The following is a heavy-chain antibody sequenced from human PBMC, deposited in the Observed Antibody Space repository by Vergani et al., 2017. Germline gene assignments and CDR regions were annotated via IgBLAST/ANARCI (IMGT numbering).Heavy chain of an antibody. CDR1: GFPFSNYD. CDR3: ARRDSGAPGLDY. V-gene: IGHV3-13*01. J-gene: IGHJ4*02. Sequence: EVQLVEAGGGLVQPGGSLRLSCAASGFPFSNYDMPWVRQAPGKGLEWVSVIGTAGDTYNPGAVKGRFTISRENAKNSLYLQMNGLGAEDTAVYYCARRDSGAPGLDYWGQGTLVTVSS. CDR2: IGTAGDT. D-gene: IGHD6-25*01.